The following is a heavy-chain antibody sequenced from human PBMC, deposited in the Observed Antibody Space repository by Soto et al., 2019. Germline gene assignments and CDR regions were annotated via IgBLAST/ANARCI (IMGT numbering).Heavy chain of an antibody. Sequence: EVQLVETGGGLIQPGGSLRLSCAASGFTVSSHYMSWVRQAPGKGLEWVSVIYSGGSTYYADSVKGRFTISRDNSKNTLYLQMNSLRAEDTAVYYCARDSTGVVVPAATRPYWYFDLWGRGTLVTVSS. D-gene: IGHD2-2*01. CDR3: ARDSTGVVVPAATRPYWYFDL. CDR2: IYSGGST. CDR1: GFTVSSHY. V-gene: IGHV3-53*02. J-gene: IGHJ2*01.